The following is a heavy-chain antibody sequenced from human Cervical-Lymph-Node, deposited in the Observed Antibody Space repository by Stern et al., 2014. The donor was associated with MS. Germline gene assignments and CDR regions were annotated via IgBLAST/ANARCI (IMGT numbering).Heavy chain of an antibody. CDR1: GYIFTGYY. Sequence: MQLVESGAEVKKPGASVKVSCKTSGYIFTGYYIHWVRQAPGQGLEWMAWINTNTGGTKYAQKFQGRVTMSRATSISTAYVELSSLTSDDTAVYYCARDQRGITIFGVVTDYYYLGMDVWGQGTTVTVSS. CDR3: ARDQRGITIFGVVTDYYYLGMDV. V-gene: IGHV1-2*02. J-gene: IGHJ6*02. D-gene: IGHD3-3*01. CDR2: INTNTGGT.